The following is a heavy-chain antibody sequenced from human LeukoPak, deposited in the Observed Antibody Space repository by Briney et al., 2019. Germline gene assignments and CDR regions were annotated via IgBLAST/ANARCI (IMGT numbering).Heavy chain of an antibody. CDR1: GDSISYFY. J-gene: IGHJ4*02. D-gene: IGHD2/OR15-2a*01. CDR2: ISTGGST. CDR3: ARDLSVLGY. V-gene: IGHV4-4*07. Sequence: SETLSLTCSVSGDSISYFYWSWIRQAAGKGLEWIGRISTGGSTDYNTSLKSRVTMSVDTSKNQLSLKVISVTAADTAVYYCARDLSVLGYWGQGTLVTVSS.